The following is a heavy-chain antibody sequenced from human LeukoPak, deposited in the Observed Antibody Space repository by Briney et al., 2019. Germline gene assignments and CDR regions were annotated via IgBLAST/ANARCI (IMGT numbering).Heavy chain of an antibody. CDR3: ARVDCSSTSCYEFDY. D-gene: IGHD2-2*01. V-gene: IGHV3-11*04. CDR1: GFTFSDYY. J-gene: IGHJ4*02. CDR2: IRSSGSTI. Sequence: GGSLRLSCAASGFTFSDYYMSWIRQAPGKGLEWVSYIRSSGSTIYYADSVKGRFAISRDNAKNSLYLQMNSLRAEDTAVYYCARVDCSSTSCYEFDYWGQGTLVTVSS.